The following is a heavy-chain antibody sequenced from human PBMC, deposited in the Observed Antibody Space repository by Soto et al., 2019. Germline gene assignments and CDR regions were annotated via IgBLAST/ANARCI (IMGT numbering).Heavy chain of an antibody. CDR1: GFTFSSYA. V-gene: IGHV3-30-3*01. J-gene: IGHJ4*02. Sequence: PGGSLRLSCAASGFTFSSYAMHWVRQAPGKGLEWVAVISYDGSNKYYADSVKGRFTISRDNSKNTLYLQMNSLRAEDTAVYYCARDGIVVVPAADYYFDYWGQGTLVTVSS. CDR3: ARDGIVVVPAADYYFDY. CDR2: ISYDGSNK. D-gene: IGHD2-2*01.